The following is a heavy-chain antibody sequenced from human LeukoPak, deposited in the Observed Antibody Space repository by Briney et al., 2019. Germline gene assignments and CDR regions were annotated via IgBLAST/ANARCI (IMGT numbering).Heavy chain of an antibody. CDR1: GYTFTSYG. CDR3: ARGMYYDYVWGSYRYNYFDY. V-gene: IGHV1-2*02. CDR2: INPNSGGT. Sequence: ASVKVSCKASGYTFTSYGISWVRQAPGQGLEWMGWINPNSGGTNYAQKFQGRVTMTRDTSISTAYMELSRLRSDDPAVYYCARGMYYDYVWGSYRYNYFDYWGQGTLVTVSS. D-gene: IGHD3-16*02. J-gene: IGHJ4*02.